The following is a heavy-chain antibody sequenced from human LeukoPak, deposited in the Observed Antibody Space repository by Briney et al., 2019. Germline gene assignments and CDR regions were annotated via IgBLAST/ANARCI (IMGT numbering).Heavy chain of an antibody. Sequence: SETLSLTCTVSGGPIRTYYWSWIRQPPGKGLEWIGHIYYSGSTNYNPSLKSRVTISVDTSKNQFPLKLSSVTAADTAVYYCARFCNYYDSSGYYYGFDPWGQGTLVTVSS. CDR1: GGPIRTYY. CDR2: IYYSGST. V-gene: IGHV4-59*01. CDR3: ARFCNYYDSSGYYYGFDP. D-gene: IGHD3-22*01. J-gene: IGHJ5*02.